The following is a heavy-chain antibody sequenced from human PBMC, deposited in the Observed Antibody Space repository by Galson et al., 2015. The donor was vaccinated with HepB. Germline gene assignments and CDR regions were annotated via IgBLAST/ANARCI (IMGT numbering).Heavy chain of an antibody. V-gene: IGHV5-10-1*01. J-gene: IGHJ3*02. CDR3: ARSIGGATAIKDAFDI. CDR2: IDPSDSYT. D-gene: IGHD1-26*01. CDR1: RYSFTSYW. Sequence: SGAEVKKPGESLRISCKGSRYSFTSYWISWVRQMPGKGLEWMGRIDPSDSYTNYSPSFQGHVTISADKSISTAYLQWSSLKASDTAMYYCARSIGGATAIKDAFDIWGQGTMVTVSS.